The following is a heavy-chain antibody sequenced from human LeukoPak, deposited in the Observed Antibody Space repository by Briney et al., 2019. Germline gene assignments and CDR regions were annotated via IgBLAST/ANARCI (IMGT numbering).Heavy chain of an antibody. V-gene: IGHV4-39*01. CDR3: ARLDGNWNYFDY. CDR1: GGSISSSSYY. CDR2: LYDSGST. Sequence: SETLSLTCTVSGGSISSSSYYWDWIRQPPGKGLEWIGNLYDSGSTHYNPSLRSRVTISADTSKNQFSLKLSSVTAAGTAVYHCARLDGNWNYFDYWGQGTLVTVSS. D-gene: IGHD1-20*01. J-gene: IGHJ4*02.